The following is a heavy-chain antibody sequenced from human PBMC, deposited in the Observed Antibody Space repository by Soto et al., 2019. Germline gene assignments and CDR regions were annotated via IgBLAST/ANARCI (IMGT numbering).Heavy chain of an antibody. V-gene: IGHV3-30-3*01. Sequence: PAGSLRLSCSSSLFTFSSYAMHLVRQSPVKWLEWVAVISYDGSNKYYADSVKGRFTISRDNSKNTLYLQMNSLRAEDTAVYYCARGVAARPSGIDYWGQGTLVTVSS. CDR2: ISYDGSNK. CDR1: LFTFSSYA. D-gene: IGHD6-6*01. CDR3: ARGVAARPSGIDY. J-gene: IGHJ4*02.